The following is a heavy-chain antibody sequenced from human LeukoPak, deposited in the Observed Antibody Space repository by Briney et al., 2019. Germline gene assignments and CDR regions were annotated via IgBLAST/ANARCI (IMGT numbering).Heavy chain of an antibody. CDR2: IYTSGGT. Sequence: ASETLSLSCAVSGGSISSYYWSWIRQPPGGGLEWIAYIYTSGGTNYTPSLKSRVTISVDTSTNKFSLKLSSVTAAGTAVYYCARAAGLQLVYDYWGQGTLVTVSS. D-gene: IGHD2-2*02. V-gene: IGHV4-4*09. J-gene: IGHJ4*02. CDR3: ARAAGLQLVYDY. CDR1: GGSISSYY.